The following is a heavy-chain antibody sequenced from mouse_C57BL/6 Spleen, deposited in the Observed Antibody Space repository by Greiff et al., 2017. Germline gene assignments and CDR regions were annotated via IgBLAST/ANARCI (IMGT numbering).Heavy chain of an antibody. CDR3: VREGYDGYYGY. D-gene: IGHD2-3*01. J-gene: IGHJ2*01. V-gene: IGHV10-1*01. CDR1: GFSFTTYA. CDR2: IRSKSNNYAT. Sequence: EVKLVESGGGLVQPKGSLKLSCAASGFSFTTYAMNWVRQAPGKGLEWVARIRSKSNNYATYYADSVKDRFTISRDDSESMLYLQMNNLKTKDTAMYYCVREGYDGYYGYWGQGTTLTVSS.